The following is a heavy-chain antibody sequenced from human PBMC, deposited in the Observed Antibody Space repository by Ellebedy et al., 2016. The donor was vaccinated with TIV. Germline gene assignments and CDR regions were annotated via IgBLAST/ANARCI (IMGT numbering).Heavy chain of an antibody. Sequence: PGGSLRLSCAASGFTFSSYGMHWVRQAPGKGLEWVSSISSSSTYIYYADSVKGRFTISRDNAKNSLYLQMNSLRAEDTAVYYCARVPDYGDPPLGDYWGQGTLVTVSS. CDR3: ARVPDYGDPPLGDY. D-gene: IGHD4-17*01. V-gene: IGHV3-21*01. CDR2: ISSSSTYI. J-gene: IGHJ4*02. CDR1: GFTFSSYG.